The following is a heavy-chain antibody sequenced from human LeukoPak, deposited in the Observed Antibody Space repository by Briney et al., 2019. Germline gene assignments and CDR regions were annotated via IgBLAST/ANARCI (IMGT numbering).Heavy chain of an antibody. Sequence: SETLSLTCAAYGGSFSGYYWSWIRQPPGKGLEWIGEINHSGSTNYNPSLKSRVTISVDTSKNQFSLKLSSVTAADTAVYYCARGPGLTTVTDLYYFDYWGQGTLVTVSS. J-gene: IGHJ4*02. CDR1: GGSFSGYY. V-gene: IGHV4-34*01. CDR2: INHSGST. D-gene: IGHD4-17*01. CDR3: ARGPGLTTVTDLYYFDY.